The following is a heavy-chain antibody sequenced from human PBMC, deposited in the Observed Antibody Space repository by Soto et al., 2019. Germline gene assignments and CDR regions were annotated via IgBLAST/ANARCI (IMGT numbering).Heavy chain of an antibody. CDR3: ARDRYYDFWSGYYLDWFDT. V-gene: IGHV3-21*01. Sequence: GGSLRLSCAASGFTFSSYSMNWVRQAPGKGLEWVSSISSSSSYIYYADSVKGRFTISRDNAKNSLYLQMNSLRAEDTAVYYCARDRYYDFWSGYYLDWFDTWGQGTLVTVSS. CDR1: GFTFSSYS. D-gene: IGHD3-3*01. J-gene: IGHJ5*02. CDR2: ISSSSSYI.